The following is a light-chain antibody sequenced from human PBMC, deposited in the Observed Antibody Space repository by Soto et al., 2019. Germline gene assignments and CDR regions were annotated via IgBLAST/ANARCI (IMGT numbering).Light chain of an antibody. Sequence: DIPMTQSPSTLSASIGDRVNITCRASQIIHNWLAWYQQKPGKAPKLLIYKASSLQTGVPLRFSGSGSGTDFTLTISGLQPDDFATYYCQAYSNSWAFGQGTKVEI. J-gene: IGKJ1*01. CDR1: QIIHNW. CDR2: KAS. V-gene: IGKV1-5*03. CDR3: QAYSNSWA.